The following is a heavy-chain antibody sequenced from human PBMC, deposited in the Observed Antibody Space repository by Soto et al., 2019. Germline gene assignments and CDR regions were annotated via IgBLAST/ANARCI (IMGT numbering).Heavy chain of an antibody. V-gene: IGHV1-18*01. CDR3: ARDRPTSSIRARDYYYAMDV. Sequence: ASVKVSCKASGYTFITYGISWVRQAPGQGLEWMGRISSYNGNTNYAQKIQGRVTMTTDTSTTTTYKKMRSLRSDDTAVYYCARDRPTSSIRARDYYYAMDVWG. CDR1: GYTFITYG. D-gene: IGHD6-6*01. CDR2: ISSYNGNT. J-gene: IGHJ6*02.